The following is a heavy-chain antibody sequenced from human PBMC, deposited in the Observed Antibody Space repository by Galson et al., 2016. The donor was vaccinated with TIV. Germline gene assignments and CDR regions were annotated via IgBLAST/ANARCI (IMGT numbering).Heavy chain of an antibody. CDR3: ARESLPQSSNRPF. Sequence: SVKVSCKVSGGNFGNYAIAWVRQAPGQGLEWMGEISPMFHTANYAQKFQGRVTITADESTTTSYMELSSLRYEDTAQYYWARESLPQSSNRPFWGQGTLVTVSS. D-gene: IGHD1-14*01. CDR1: GGNFGNYA. J-gene: IGHJ4*02. V-gene: IGHV1-69*13. CDR2: ISPMFHTA.